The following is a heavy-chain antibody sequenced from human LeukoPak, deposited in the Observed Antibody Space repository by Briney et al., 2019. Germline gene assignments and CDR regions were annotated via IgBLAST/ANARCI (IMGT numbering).Heavy chain of an antibody. CDR2: INWNGGGT. CDR3: ARHYYDSSGYRYYYYYMDV. V-gene: IGHV3-20*03. CDR1: VFTFYDYG. D-gene: IGHD3-22*01. Sequence: GGSLRLSSAASVFTFYDYGMSSVRQAPGKGLEWGSGINWNGGGTGYADSVTRRFTISRDNAKNSLYMQMNSLRAEDTALYYCARHYYDSSGYRYYYYYMDVWGKGTTVTVSS. J-gene: IGHJ6*03.